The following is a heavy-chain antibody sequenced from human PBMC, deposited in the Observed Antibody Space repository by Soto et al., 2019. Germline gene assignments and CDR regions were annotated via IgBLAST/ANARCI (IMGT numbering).Heavy chain of an antibody. CDR2: ISAYNGNT. D-gene: IGHD2-15*01. Sequence: QVQLVQSGAEVKKPGASVKVSCKASGYTFSSYGISWVRQAPGQGLEWMGWISAYNGNTNYAQKFQGRVTVTTDTSTTTAYMEVRRLRSDETAVYYWARDYSGVVEGVTVGWFDPWGQGTLVTVSS. J-gene: IGHJ5*02. V-gene: IGHV1-18*01. CDR1: GYTFSSYG. CDR3: ARDYSGVVEGVTVGWFDP.